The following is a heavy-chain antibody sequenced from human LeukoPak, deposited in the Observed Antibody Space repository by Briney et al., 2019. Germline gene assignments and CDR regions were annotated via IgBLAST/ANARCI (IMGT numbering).Heavy chain of an antibody. CDR1: GGTFSSYA. D-gene: IGHD3-10*01. CDR3: ARDPNPKRSGMCYYGMDV. Sequence: ASVKVSCKASGGTFSSYAISWVRQAPGQGLEWMGGIIPIFGTANYAQKFQGRVTITADESTSTAYMELSSLRSEDTAVYYCARDPNPKRSGMCYYGMDVWGKGTTVTVSS. CDR2: IIPIFGTA. J-gene: IGHJ6*04. V-gene: IGHV1-69*13.